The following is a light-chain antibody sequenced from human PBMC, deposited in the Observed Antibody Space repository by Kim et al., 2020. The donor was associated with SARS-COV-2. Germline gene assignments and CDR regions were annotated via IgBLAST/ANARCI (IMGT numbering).Light chain of an antibody. CDR3: CSYARGSAYV. CDR1: SNDVGDYDY. J-gene: IGLJ1*01. CDR2: GVS. Sequence: GQSITISGTGTSNDVGDYDYVSWYQQYPGKAPKLIIFGVSNRPSGGSGRFSGSKSGNTASLTISGLQDEDEADYYCCSYARGSAYVFGTGTKVTVL. V-gene: IGLV2-14*03.